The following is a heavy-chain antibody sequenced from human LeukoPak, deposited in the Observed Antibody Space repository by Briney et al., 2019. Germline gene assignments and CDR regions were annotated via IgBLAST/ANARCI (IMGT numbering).Heavy chain of an antibody. CDR2: INPNSGGT. J-gene: IGHJ4*02. CDR1: GYTFTGYY. D-gene: IGHD3-3*01. V-gene: IGHV1-2*02. Sequence: ASVKGSCKASGYTFTGYYMHWVRQAPGQGLEWMGWINPNSGGTNYAQKFQGRVTMTRDTSISTAYMELSRLRSDDTAVYYCARAYDFWSGSFDYWGQGTLVTVSS. CDR3: ARAYDFWSGSFDY.